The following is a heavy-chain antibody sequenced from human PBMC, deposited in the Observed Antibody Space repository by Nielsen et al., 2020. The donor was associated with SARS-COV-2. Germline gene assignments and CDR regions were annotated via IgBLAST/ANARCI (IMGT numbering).Heavy chain of an antibody. CDR2: VRNKVKSYTT. D-gene: IGHD3-22*01. V-gene: IGHV3-72*01. J-gene: IGHJ4*02. Sequence: GEPLKISCAGSGFTFNDHYMDWVRQAPGKGLEWVARVRNKVKSYTTEYAASVKGRFTISRDDSKNSLYLQMNSLNTEDTAVYYCAKVARRSSGSFPDVWGQGTLVTVSS. CDR1: GFTFNDHY. CDR3: AKVARRSSGSFPDV.